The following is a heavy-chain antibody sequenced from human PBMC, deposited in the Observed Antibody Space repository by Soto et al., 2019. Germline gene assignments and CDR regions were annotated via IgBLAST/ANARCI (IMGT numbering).Heavy chain of an antibody. J-gene: IGHJ5*02. Sequence: PGESLKISCKGSGYSFTNYWIGWVRQMPGKGLEWMGIIYPGDSDSRYSPSFQGQVTISADTSKNQFSLKLSSAAAADTAVYYCAIEPVTIFGMGRNNWFDPWGQGTLVTVSS. D-gene: IGHD3-3*01. V-gene: IGHV5-51*01. CDR3: AIEPVTIFGMGRNNWFDP. CDR2: IYPGDSDS. CDR1: GYSFTNYW.